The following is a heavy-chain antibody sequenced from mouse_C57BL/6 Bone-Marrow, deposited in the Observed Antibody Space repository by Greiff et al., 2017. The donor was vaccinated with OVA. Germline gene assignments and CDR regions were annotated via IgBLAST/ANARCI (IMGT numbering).Heavy chain of an antibody. CDR1: GFSLTSYG. CDR2: IWSGGST. Sequence: QVQLQQSGPGLVQPSQSLSITCTASGFSLTSYGVHWVRQSPGQGLEWLGVIWSGGSTAYNAAFISRLSITKDNSKSQVFFKMNSLQADDTAIYYCAKKGYYSNYGAMDYWGQGTSVTVSS. D-gene: IGHD2-5*01. V-gene: IGHV2-5*01. J-gene: IGHJ4*01. CDR3: AKKGYYSNYGAMDY.